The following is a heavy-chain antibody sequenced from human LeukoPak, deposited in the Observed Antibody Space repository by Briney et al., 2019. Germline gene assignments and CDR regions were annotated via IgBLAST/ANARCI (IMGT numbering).Heavy chain of an antibody. J-gene: IGHJ1*01. CDR1: GYTFTDDY. Sequence: ASVKVSCKASGYTFTDDYIHWVRQAPGQGLEWMGWINVNSGGTNYAQKFYARVTMTRDTSISTAYMELSRLRSDDTAVYYCASSIAVAGTFQHWGQGTLVTVSS. CDR3: ASSIAVAGTFQH. D-gene: IGHD6-19*01. CDR2: INVNSGGT. V-gene: IGHV1-2*02.